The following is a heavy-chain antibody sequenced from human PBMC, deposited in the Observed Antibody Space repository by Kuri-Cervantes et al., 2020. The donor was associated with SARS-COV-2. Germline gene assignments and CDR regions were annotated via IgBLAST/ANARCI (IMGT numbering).Heavy chain of an antibody. CDR3: ARAGVAAPNYYYYYYMDV. J-gene: IGHJ6*03. CDR2: ISWDGGST. V-gene: IGHV3-43D*04. CDR1: GFTFDDYA. D-gene: IGHD6-6*01. Sequence: ESLKISCAASGFTFDDYAMHWVRQAPGKGLEWVSLISWDGGSTYYADSVKGRFTISRDNSKNTLYLQMGSLRAEDMAVYYCARAGVAAPNYYYYYYMDVWGKGTTVTVSS.